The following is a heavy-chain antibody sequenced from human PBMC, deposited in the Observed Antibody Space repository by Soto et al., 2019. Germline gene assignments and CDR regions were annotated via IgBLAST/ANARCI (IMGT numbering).Heavy chain of an antibody. Sequence: ASVKVSCKTSGYTFTGYYMHWVRQAPGQGLEWMGWINPNSGGTNYAQKFQGRVTMTRDTSISTAYMELSRLRSDDTAVYYCARLTVPLDIVVLPAASYDYWGQGTLVTVSS. CDR1: GYTFTGYY. CDR3: ARLTVPLDIVVLPAASYDY. J-gene: IGHJ4*02. D-gene: IGHD2-2*01. V-gene: IGHV1-2*02. CDR2: INPNSGGT.